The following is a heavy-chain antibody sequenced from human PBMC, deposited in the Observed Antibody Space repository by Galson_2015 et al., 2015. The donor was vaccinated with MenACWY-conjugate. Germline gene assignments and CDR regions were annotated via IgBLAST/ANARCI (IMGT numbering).Heavy chain of an antibody. Sequence: SLRLSCAASGFTFSTYWMHWVRQAPGKGLVWVSRINSDGRSTSYADSVKGRFTFSRDNAKNTLYLQMNGLRAEDTAVYYCARLGGNYRTTSHFDYWGQGTLVTVSS. V-gene: IGHV3-74*01. CDR2: INSDGRST. J-gene: IGHJ4*02. D-gene: IGHD1-26*01. CDR3: ARLGGNYRTTSHFDY. CDR1: GFTFSTYW.